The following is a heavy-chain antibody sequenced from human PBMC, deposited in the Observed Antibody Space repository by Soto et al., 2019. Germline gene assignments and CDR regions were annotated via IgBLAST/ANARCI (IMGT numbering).Heavy chain of an antibody. J-gene: IGHJ4*02. CDR2: INAGNGNT. D-gene: IGHD4-17*01. Sequence: QVQLVQSGAEVKKPGASVKVSCKASGYTFTSYAMHWVRQAPGQRLEWMGWINAGNGNTKYSQKCQGRVTITRDTSASTADMGLSSLRSEDTAVYYCARIGDYGDQYYFDYWGQGTLVSVSS. V-gene: IGHV1-3*01. CDR1: GYTFTSYA. CDR3: ARIGDYGDQYYFDY.